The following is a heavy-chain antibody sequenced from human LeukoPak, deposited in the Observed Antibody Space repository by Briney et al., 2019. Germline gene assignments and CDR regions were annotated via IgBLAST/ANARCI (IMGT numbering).Heavy chain of an antibody. CDR2: IKQDGSEK. CDR1: ASTFSSYW. J-gene: IGHJ4*02. Sequence: PGGSRRLSWVASASTFSSYWMSWVRQAQGKWLEWVANIKQDGSEKYYVDSVKGRFTISRDNAKNSLFLKMNSLRAEDTAVYYCARGAWTFDYWGQGTLVSVSS. V-gene: IGHV3-7*01. D-gene: IGHD3/OR15-3a*01. CDR3: ARGAWTFDY.